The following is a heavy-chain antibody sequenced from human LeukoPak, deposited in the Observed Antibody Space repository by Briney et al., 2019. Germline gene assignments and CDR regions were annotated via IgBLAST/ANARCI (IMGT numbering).Heavy chain of an antibody. J-gene: IGHJ4*02. V-gene: IGHV3-64D*09. CDR2: ISSNGGST. D-gene: IGHD6-13*01. Sequence: GGSLRLSCSASGFTFSSYAMHWVRQAPGKGLEYVSAISSNGGSTYYADSVKGRFTISRDNSKNTLYLQMSSLRAEDTAVYYCAKSPLGDSSSWRTPFDYWGQGTLVTVSS. CDR3: AKSPLGDSSSWRTPFDY. CDR1: GFTFSSYA.